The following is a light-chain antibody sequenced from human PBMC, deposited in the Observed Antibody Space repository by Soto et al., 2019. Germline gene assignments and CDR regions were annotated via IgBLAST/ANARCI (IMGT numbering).Light chain of an antibody. CDR2: DAS. J-gene: IGKJ4*01. CDR1: QSVGSW. V-gene: IGKV1-5*01. CDR3: QQYDNYPLT. Sequence: DIQITQSPSNLSASVGARVAIACRASQSVGSWLAWYQQKPGRAPKFLIYDASGLASGVPSRFSGSGAGTDFTLTISNLQPDDFETYDCQQYDNYPLTFGGGTKVDI.